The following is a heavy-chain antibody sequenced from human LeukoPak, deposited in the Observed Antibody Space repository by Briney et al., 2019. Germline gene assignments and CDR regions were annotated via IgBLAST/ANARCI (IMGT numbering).Heavy chain of an antibody. CDR2: MNPNSGYT. CDR1: GYTFTTSD. V-gene: IGHV1-8*01. Sequence: ASVKVSCKASGYTFTTSDITWVRQATGQGLEWMGWMNPNSGYTGYAPKFQGRVTMTPTTSIGTAYMELSSLRSEDTAVYYCARGGILTGYYPYYFDYWGQGTLVTVSS. J-gene: IGHJ4*02. CDR3: ARGGILTGYYPYYFDY. D-gene: IGHD3-9*01.